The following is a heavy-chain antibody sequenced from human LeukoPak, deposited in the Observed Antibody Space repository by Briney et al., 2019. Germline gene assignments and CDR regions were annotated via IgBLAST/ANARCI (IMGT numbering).Heavy chain of an antibody. CDR1: GGSISSYY. Sequence: SETLSHTCTVSGGSISSYYWSWIRQPPGKGLEWIGYIYTSGSTNYNPSLKSRVTISVDTSKNQFSLKLSSVTAADTAVYYCARHHIAAAGVRWFDPWGQGTLVTVSS. CDR3: ARHHIAAAGVRWFDP. V-gene: IGHV4-4*09. J-gene: IGHJ5*02. D-gene: IGHD6-13*01. CDR2: IYTSGST.